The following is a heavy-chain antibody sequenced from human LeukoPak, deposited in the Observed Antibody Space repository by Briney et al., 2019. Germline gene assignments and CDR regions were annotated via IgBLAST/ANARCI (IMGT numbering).Heavy chain of an antibody. CDR2: IYYGGST. V-gene: IGHV4-39*07. Sequence: SETLSLTGTVSGGSISSSSYYWGQIRQPPGKGLEWVGTIYYGGSTYSTPSRQSRVSISVDTTENYFSLRLSSVSAAATAVYYSARGPRCLQDYFNYWGQGTLVTVSS. D-gene: IGHD5-24*01. J-gene: IGHJ4*02. CDR3: ARGPRCLQDYFNY. CDR1: GGSISSSSYY.